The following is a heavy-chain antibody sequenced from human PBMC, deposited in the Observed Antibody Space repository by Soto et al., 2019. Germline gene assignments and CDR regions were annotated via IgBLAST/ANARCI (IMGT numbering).Heavy chain of an antibody. CDR3: APGRREGYIA. CDR2: VSYDGHNK. V-gene: IGHV3-30*03. D-gene: IGHD5-12*01. Sequence: QLVESGGGVVPPGRSLRLSCAASGVTFTTYGMHWVRQAPGKGLEWVAVVSYDGHNKFYADSVKGRFSISRDNSNDTLYLQMNSLTTEDTAVYYCAPGRREGYIAWGQGTLVIVSS. CDR1: GVTFTTYG. J-gene: IGHJ5*02.